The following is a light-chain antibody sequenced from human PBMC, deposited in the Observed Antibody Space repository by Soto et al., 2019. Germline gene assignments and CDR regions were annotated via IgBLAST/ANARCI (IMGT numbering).Light chain of an antibody. V-gene: IGKV1-6*01. J-gene: IGKJ1*01. CDR1: QGIRID. CDR2: AAS. CDR3: LQDYNFPWT. Sequence: IQMTQSPSSLSASVGDRVTITCRASQGIRIDLGWYQQKPGKAPKLLIYAASTLQTGVPSRFSGSGSGTDFTLTISSLQPEDFATYYCLQDYNFPWTFGQGTKAAIK.